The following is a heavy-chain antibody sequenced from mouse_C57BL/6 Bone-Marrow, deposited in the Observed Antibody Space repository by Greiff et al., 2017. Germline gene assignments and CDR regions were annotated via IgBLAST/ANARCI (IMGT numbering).Heavy chain of an antibody. Sequence: QVQLQQSGAELARPGASVKLSCKASGYTFTSYGISWVKQRTGQGLEWIGEIYPRSGNTYYNEKFKGKATLTADKSSSTAYMELRSLTSEDSAVYFCARLDYYGRDGYFDVWGTGTTVTVSS. V-gene: IGHV1-81*01. D-gene: IGHD1-1*01. CDR3: ARLDYYGRDGYFDV. CDR2: IYPRSGNT. CDR1: GYTFTSYG. J-gene: IGHJ1*03.